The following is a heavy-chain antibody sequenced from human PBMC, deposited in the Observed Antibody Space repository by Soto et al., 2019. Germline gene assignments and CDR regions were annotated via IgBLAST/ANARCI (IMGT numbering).Heavy chain of an antibody. CDR2: LSESGDST. D-gene: IGHD3-9*01. CDR3: SRRDFLTGSTYFFDS. V-gene: IGHV3-23*01. Sequence: EVQLLESGGGFVQPGGSLRLSCAASGFTFSDYPMSWVRQAPGKGLEWVSGLSESGDSTQYAESVKGRFSISRDNFKNTLFLQMNSLRAEDTAVYYCSRRDFLTGSTYFFDSWGQGTLVTVSS. CDR1: GFTFSDYP. J-gene: IGHJ4*02.